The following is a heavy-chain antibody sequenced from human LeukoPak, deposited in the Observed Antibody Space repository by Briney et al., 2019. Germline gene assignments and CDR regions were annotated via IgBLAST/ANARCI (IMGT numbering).Heavy chain of an antibody. V-gene: IGHV3-23*01. CDR2: ISGSGGST. CDR1: GFTFSSYA. CDR3: AKDRSGWTDYFDY. J-gene: IGHJ4*02. Sequence: PGRSLRLSCAASGFTFSSYAMSWVRQAPGKGLEWVSAISGSGGSTYYADSVKGRFTISRDNSKNTLYLQMNSLRAEDTAVYYCAKDRSGWTDYFDYWGQGTLVTVSS. D-gene: IGHD6-19*01.